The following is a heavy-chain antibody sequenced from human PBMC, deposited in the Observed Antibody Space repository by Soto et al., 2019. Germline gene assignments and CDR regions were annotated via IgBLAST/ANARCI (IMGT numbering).Heavy chain of an antibody. CDR3: ARDKITGLFDY. D-gene: IGHD2-8*02. Sequence: QVQLQQWGAGLLKPSETLSLTCAVYGGSFSGYSWTWIRQPPGTGLEWIGEINHSGSTNYNPSLNGRVPIPVDTSKNQFSLKLTSVTAADTAVYYCARDKITGLFDYWGQGTLVTVSS. J-gene: IGHJ4*02. V-gene: IGHV4-34*01. CDR1: GGSFSGYS. CDR2: INHSGST.